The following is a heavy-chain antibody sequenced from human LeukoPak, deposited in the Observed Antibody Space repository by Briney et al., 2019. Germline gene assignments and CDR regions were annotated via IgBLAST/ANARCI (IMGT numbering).Heavy chain of an antibody. D-gene: IGHD1-26*01. Sequence: SETLSFTRTVSGGSINSYYWSWIRQPAGKGLEWIGRIYTSGSTNYNASLKSRVSMSVDTSKNQFSLKLSSVTAADTAVFYCARENSGSYREFDYWGQGTLVTVSS. V-gene: IGHV4-4*07. CDR3: ARENSGSYREFDY. J-gene: IGHJ4*02. CDR1: GGSINSYY. CDR2: IYTSGST.